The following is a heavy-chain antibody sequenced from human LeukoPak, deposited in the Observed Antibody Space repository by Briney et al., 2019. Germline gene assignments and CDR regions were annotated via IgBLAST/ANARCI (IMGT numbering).Heavy chain of an antibody. CDR3: ARDGFGAVAATEWASFDP. V-gene: IGHV4-4*07. CDR2: IYASGST. Sequence: PSETLSLTCTVSGGSISSYYWGWIRQPAGKGLEWIGRIYASGSTNYNPSLKSRVTMSVDTSKNQFSLKLSSVTAADTAVYCCARDGFGAVAATEWASFDPWGQGTLVTVSS. D-gene: IGHD6-19*01. J-gene: IGHJ5*02. CDR1: GGSISSYY.